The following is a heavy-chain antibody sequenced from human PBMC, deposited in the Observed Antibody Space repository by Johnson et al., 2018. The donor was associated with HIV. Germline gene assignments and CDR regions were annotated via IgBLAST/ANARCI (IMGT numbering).Heavy chain of an antibody. CDR2: ISSSGSAI. V-gene: IGHV3-11*04. J-gene: IGHJ3*02. CDR3: AREMAWEDAFDI. Sequence: QVQLVESGGGVVQPGRSLRLSCAASGFTFSDYYMNWIRQAPGKGLEWVSYISSSGSAIKYADSVKGRFTISRDNAKTSLFLQMRSLRPEDTAVYFCAREMAWEDAFDIWGQGTMVTVSS. D-gene: IGHD5-24*01. CDR1: GFTFSDYY.